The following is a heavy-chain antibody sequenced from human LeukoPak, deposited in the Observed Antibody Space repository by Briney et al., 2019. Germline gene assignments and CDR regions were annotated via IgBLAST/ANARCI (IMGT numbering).Heavy chain of an antibody. CDR2: IYHSGST. D-gene: IGHD3-10*01. J-gene: IGHJ4*02. CDR1: GYSIISGYY. CDR3: ASFSYGPFDY. Sequence: PSETLSLTCAVSGYSIISGYYWGWIRQPPGKGLEWIGSIYHSGSTYYNPSLKSRVTISVDTSKNQFSLKLSSVTAADTAVYYCASFSYGPFDYWGQGTLVTVSS. V-gene: IGHV4-38-2*01.